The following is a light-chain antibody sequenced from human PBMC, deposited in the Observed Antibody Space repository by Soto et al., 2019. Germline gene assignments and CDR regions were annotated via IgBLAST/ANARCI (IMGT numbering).Light chain of an antibody. J-gene: IGKJ2*01. Sequence: EIVMTQSRATLSVSPGERASLSRRDSPSVGSNLAWYQQKAGQAPRPLIYGASTKATVIPTRFSGSGSGTECTLTISSLPSEDFSDYSCQQYTNWPYTFGQGTKLEIK. CDR2: GAS. CDR3: QQYTNWPYT. CDR1: PSVGSN. V-gene: IGKV3-15*01.